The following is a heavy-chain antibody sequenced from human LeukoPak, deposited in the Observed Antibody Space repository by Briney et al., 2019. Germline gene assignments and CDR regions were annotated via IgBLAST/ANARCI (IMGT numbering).Heavy chain of an antibody. J-gene: IGHJ4*02. V-gene: IGHV3-23*01. CDR2: ISGSGDTT. Sequence: GRSLRLSCAASGFTFSTYAISWVRQAPGNGLEWVSAISGSGDTTYYADSVKARFTISRHNSKNPMYLQMNSLRAEDTAVYYCTKLGGTRNFDYWGQGTLVTVSS. CDR3: TKLGGTRNFDY. D-gene: IGHD3/OR15-3a*01. CDR1: GFTFSTYA.